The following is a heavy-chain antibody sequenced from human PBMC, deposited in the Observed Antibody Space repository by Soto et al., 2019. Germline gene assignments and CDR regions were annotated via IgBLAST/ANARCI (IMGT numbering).Heavy chain of an antibody. D-gene: IGHD2-2*01. V-gene: IGHV1-69*01. CDR2: IIPIFGTA. J-gene: IGHJ6*02. CDR1: GGTFSSYA. Sequence: QVQLVQSGDEVKKPGSSVKVSCKASGGTFSSYAISWVRQAPGQGLEWMGGIIPIFGTANYAQKFQGRVTITADESTSTAYMELSSLRSEDTAVYYCARSNIVVVPATGYGMDVWGQGTTVTVSS. CDR3: ARSNIVVVPATGYGMDV.